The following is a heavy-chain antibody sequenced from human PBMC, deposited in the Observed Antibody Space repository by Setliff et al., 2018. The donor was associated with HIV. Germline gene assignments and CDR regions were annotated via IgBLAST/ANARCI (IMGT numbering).Heavy chain of an antibody. V-gene: IGHV4-34*01. CDR1: NGSFSNYY. Sequence: SETLSLTCAVYNGSFSNYYWTWIRQPPGKGLEWIGEINHSGSTNYNPSLKSRVTISVDTPKKQFSLNLRSVTAADTAVYYCARGLTARRVGNFDYWGRGTLVTVSS. D-gene: IGHD6-6*01. CDR3: ARGLTARRVGNFDY. J-gene: IGHJ4*02. CDR2: INHSGST.